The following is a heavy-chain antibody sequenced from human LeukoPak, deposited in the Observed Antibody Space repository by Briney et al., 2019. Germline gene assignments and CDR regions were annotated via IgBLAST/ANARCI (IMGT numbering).Heavy chain of an antibody. CDR1: GFTFSNFA. V-gene: IGHV3-69-1*01. Sequence: GGSLRLSCAASGFTFSNFAMNWVRQAPGKGLEWISYFSSTADIYYADSVRGRFTISRDNAKNSLYLQMDSLRFEDTAVYYCARDHNWGFDFWGLGTLVTVSS. D-gene: IGHD7-27*01. CDR2: FSSTADI. J-gene: IGHJ4*02. CDR3: ARDHNWGFDF.